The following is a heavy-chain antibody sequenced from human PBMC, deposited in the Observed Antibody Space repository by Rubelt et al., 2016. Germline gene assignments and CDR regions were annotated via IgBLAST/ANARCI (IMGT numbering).Heavy chain of an antibody. Sequence: GTLSLTCTVSGGSISSYYWSWIRRPPGKGLEWIGYIYYSGSTNYNPSLKSRVTISVDTSKNQFSLKLSSVTAADTAVYYCARGLTIFGVVIPGGYGMDVWGQGTTVTVSS. CDR1: GGSISSYY. CDR3: ARGLTIFGVVIPGGYGMDV. J-gene: IGHJ6*02. CDR2: IYYSGST. V-gene: IGHV4-59*01. D-gene: IGHD3-3*01.